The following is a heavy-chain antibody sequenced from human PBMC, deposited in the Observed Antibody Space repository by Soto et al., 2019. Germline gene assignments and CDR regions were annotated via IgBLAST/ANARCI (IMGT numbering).Heavy chain of an antibody. D-gene: IGHD2-21*02. CDR3: AREDDGGDRDYYGLDV. V-gene: IGHV4-30-4*01. CDR2: VHYSGSV. Sequence: QVQLQQSGPGLVKPSQTLSLTCTVSGGSISFDHYHWTWIRQPPGKGLEWIGYVHYSGSVLYNPSLQSRVSISVDTSKNQFSLKLSSVTAADTAVYSCAREDDGGDRDYYGLDVWGQGTTVTVSS. J-gene: IGHJ6*02. CDR1: GGSISFDHYH.